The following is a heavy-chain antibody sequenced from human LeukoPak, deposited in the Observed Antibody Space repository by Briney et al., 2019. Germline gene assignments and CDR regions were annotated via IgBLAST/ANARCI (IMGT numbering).Heavy chain of an antibody. CDR3: ARYHTALNY. J-gene: IGHJ4*02. CDR2: ISYDGSNK. Sequence: GGSLRLSCAASGFTFSSYAMHWVRQAPGKGLEWVAIISYDGSNKFYADSVKGRFTISRDNSKNTVYLQLNNLRVEDTAVYYCARYHTALNYWGQGTLVTASS. CDR1: GFTFSSYA. D-gene: IGHD5-18*01. V-gene: IGHV3-30*14.